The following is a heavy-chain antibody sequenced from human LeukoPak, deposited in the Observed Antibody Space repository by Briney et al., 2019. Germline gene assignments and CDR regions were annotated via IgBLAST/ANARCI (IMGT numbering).Heavy chain of an antibody. CDR2: INPTSGGT. J-gene: IGHJ4*02. CDR1: GYTFTDYF. V-gene: IGHV1-2*02. CDR3: ARLAVFPL. D-gene: IGHD3-3*01. Sequence: ASVKVSCKAPGYTFTDYFIYWMRQAPGQGLEWMGWINPTSGGTKYAQDFQGRVTVTRDTTISTAYMELSGLRSDDTAVYYCARLAVFPLWGQGTLVTVSS.